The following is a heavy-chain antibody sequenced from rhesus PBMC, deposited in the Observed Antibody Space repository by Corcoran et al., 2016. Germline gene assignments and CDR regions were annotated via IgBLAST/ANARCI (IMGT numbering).Heavy chain of an antibody. CDR3: ARDRYSWNREYYFDY. Sequence: QLQLQESGPGLVKPSETLSVTCAVSGGSISSSYWSWIRQAPGKGLEWIGDIYYSGNSTNYNPSLKSRVTLSVDTSKNQLSLKLSCVTTADTAVYYCARDRYSWNREYYFDYWGQGVLVTVSS. D-gene: IGHD1-1-1*01. CDR1: GGSISSSY. J-gene: IGHJ4*01. V-gene: IGHV4-169*02. CDR2: IYYSGNST.